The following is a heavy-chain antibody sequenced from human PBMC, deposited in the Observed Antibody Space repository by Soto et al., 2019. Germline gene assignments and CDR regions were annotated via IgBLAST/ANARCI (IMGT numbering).Heavy chain of an antibody. Sequence: QLQLQESGPGLVKPSETLSLTCSVSGDSISSSSYYWGWIRQPPGKGLEWIGTINYSGSTYYNPSLKSRVTISVDTSKNPLSLKVTSVTAADTAVYYCASLYGDYVPYWGQGILVSVSS. CDR2: INYSGST. D-gene: IGHD4-17*01. CDR1: GDSISSSSYY. CDR3: ASLYGDYVPY. V-gene: IGHV4-39*01. J-gene: IGHJ4*02.